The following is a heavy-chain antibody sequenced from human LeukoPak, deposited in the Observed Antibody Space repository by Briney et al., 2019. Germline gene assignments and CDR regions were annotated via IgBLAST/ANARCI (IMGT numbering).Heavy chain of an antibody. CDR1: GGSISSSSYY. CDR3: ARVGAVVVRGVITNYFDY. J-gene: IGHJ4*02. D-gene: IGHD3-10*01. CDR2: IYYSGST. Sequence: PSETLSLTCTVSGGSISSSSYYWGWIRQPPGKGLEWIGSIYYSGSTYYNPSLKSRVTISVDTSKNQFSLKLSSVTAADTAVYYCARVGAVVVRGVITNYFDYWGQGTLVTVSS. V-gene: IGHV4-39*07.